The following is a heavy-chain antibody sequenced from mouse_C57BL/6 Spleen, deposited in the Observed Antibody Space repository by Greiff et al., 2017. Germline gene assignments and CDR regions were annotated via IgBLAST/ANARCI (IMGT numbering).Heavy chain of an antibody. J-gene: IGHJ1*03. CDR3: AREDGYYVYFDV. CDR1: GYTFTSYW. CDR2: IYPGSGST. Sequence: VQLQQPGAELVKPGASVKMSCKASGYTFTSYWITWVKQRPGQGLEWIGDIYPGSGSTNYNEKFKSKATLTVDTSSSTAYMQLSSLTSEDSAVYYCAREDGYYVYFDVWGTGTTVTVSS. D-gene: IGHD2-3*01. V-gene: IGHV1-55*01.